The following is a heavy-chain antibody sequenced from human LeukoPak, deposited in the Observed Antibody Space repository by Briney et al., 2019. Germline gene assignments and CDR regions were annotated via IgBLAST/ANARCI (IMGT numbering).Heavy chain of an antibody. V-gene: IGHV3-23*01. CDR3: AKDLRYSCSSWASNWFDP. J-gene: IGHJ5*02. D-gene: IGHD6-6*01. CDR2: ISGSGGST. Sequence: GGSLRLSCAASGFTFSGYAMSWVRQAPGKGLEWVSAISGSGGSTYYADSVKGRFTISRDNSKNTLYLQMNSLRAEDTAVYYCAKDLRYSCSSWASNWFDPWGQGTLVTVSS. CDR1: GFTFSGYA.